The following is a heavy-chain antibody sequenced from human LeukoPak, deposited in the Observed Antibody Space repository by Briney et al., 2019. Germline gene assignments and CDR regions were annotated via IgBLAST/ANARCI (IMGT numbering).Heavy chain of an antibody. CDR2: LSGSGGST. J-gene: IGHJ4*02. CDR1: GFIFNEHA. CDR3: AKEGIAVAGTDYFDY. D-gene: IGHD6-19*01. Sequence: GGSLRLSCAASGFIFNEHAMSWVRQAPGKGLEWVSGLSGSGGSTDYADSVKGRFTVSRDNSKNTLFLQMNSLRAEDTAIYYCAKEGIAVAGTDYFDYWGQGTLVTVSS. V-gene: IGHV3-23*01.